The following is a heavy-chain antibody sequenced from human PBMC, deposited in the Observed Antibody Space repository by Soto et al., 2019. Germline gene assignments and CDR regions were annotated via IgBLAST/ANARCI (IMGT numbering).Heavy chain of an antibody. J-gene: IGHJ3*02. CDR1: GFTFIIFA. D-gene: IGHD1-20*01. CDR3: AKDRMDHNSVWDPSDI. Sequence: VVSLRLSCAASGFTFIIFAMSWVRQAPGKGLEWVSSIGGGYDYRYYADSVKGRFTISRDNSKNTVLLQMNSLRAEDTAIYYCAKDRMDHNSVWDPSDIWGQGTMVTVSS. CDR2: IGGGYDYR. V-gene: IGHV3-23*01.